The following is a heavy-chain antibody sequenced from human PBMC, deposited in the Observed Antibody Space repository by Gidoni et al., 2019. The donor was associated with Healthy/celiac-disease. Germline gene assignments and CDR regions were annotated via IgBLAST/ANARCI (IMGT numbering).Heavy chain of an antibody. CDR2: IDPSDSYT. CDR1: GYSFTSYW. CDR3: ARREKVAPGSGSDYYYGMDV. J-gene: IGHJ6*02. Sequence: EVQLVQSGAEVKKPGESLRISCKGSGYSFTSYWISWVRQMPGKGLEWMGRIDPSDSYTNYSPSFQGHVTISADKSISTAYLQWSSLKASDTAMYYCARREKVAPGSGSDYYYGMDVWGQGTTVTVSS. D-gene: IGHD3-22*01. V-gene: IGHV5-10-1*01.